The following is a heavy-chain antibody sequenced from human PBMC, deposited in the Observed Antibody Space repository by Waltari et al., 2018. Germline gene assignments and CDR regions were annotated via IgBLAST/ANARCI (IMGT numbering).Heavy chain of an antibody. CDR3: ASLYCSSTSCPENYYYGMDV. CDR2: ISSSSSYI. D-gene: IGHD2-2*01. CDR1: GFTFSSYR. Sequence: EVQLVESGGGLVKPGGSLRLSCAASGFTFSSYRMNWVRQAPGKGLEWVSSISSSSSYIYYADSVKGRFTISRDNAKNSLYLQMNSLRAEDTAVYYCASLYCSSTSCPENYYYGMDVWGQGTTVTVSS. V-gene: IGHV3-21*01. J-gene: IGHJ6*02.